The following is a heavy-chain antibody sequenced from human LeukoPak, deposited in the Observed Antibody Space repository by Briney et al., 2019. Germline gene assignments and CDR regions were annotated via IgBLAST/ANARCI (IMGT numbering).Heavy chain of an antibody. D-gene: IGHD6-6*01. Sequence: GGSLRLSCAASGFTFSNYAMSWVRQTPGKGLEWVSAITGGGDDTYHAGSVKGRFTISRDNSKNTLYLQMNSLRAEDTAVYYCTKGSAAARPYYFAYWGQGTLVTVSS. V-gene: IGHV3-23*01. J-gene: IGHJ4*02. CDR2: ITGGGDDT. CDR1: GFTFSNYA. CDR3: TKGSAAARPYYFAY.